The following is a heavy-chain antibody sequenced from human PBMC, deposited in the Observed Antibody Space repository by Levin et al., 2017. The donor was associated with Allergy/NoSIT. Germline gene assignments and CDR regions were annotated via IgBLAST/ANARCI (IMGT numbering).Heavy chain of an antibody. J-gene: IGHJ6*03. Sequence: GESLKISCKASGYTFTSYYMHWVRQAPGQGLEWMGIINPSGGSTSYAQKFQGRVTMTRDTSTSTVYMELSSLRSEDTAVYYCARDGWEVIAARRGSGYYYYMDVWGKGTTVTISS. CDR3: ARDGWEVIAARRGSGYYYYMDV. V-gene: IGHV1-46*01. CDR2: INPSGGST. D-gene: IGHD6-6*01. CDR1: GYTFTSYY.